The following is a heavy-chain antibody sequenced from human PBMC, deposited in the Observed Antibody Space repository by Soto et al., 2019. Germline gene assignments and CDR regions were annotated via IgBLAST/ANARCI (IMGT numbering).Heavy chain of an antibody. CDR1: GGSISSYY. V-gene: IGHV4-59*01. CDR2: IYYSGST. Sequence: KPSETLSLTCTVSGGSISSYYWSWIRQPPGKGLEWIGYIYYSGSTNYNPSLKSRVTISVDTSKNQFSLKLSSVTAADTAVYYCARGGYCTNGVCYEFPEYNWFDPWGQGTLVTVSS. CDR3: ARGGYCTNGVCYEFPEYNWFDP. D-gene: IGHD2-8*01. J-gene: IGHJ5*02.